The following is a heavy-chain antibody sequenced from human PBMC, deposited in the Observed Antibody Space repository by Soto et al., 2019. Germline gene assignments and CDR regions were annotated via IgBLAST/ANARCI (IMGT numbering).Heavy chain of an antibody. CDR2: IDPSDSYT. J-gene: IGHJ6*02. Sequence: GESLKISCKGSGYSFTSYWISWVRQMPGKGLEWMGRIDPSDSYTNYSPSFHAHVTISSDKSISTAYLQWSSLKDSDSAMYYCARQIDCSSTSCHYYYGMEVWGQGTTVTV. CDR3: ARQIDCSSTSCHYYYGMEV. CDR1: GYSFTSYW. D-gene: IGHD2-2*01. V-gene: IGHV5-10-1*01.